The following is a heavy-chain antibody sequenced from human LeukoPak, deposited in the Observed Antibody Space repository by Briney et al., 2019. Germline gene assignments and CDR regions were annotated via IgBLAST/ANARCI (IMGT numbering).Heavy chain of an antibody. CDR2: IWYDGSNK. CDR3: ARVLCGGDCYAGYFDY. Sequence: GGSLRLSCAASGFTFSSYGTHWVRQAPGKGLEWVAVIWYDGSNKYYADSVKGRFTISRDNSKNTLYLQMNSPRAEDTAVYYCARVLCGGDCYAGYFDYWGQGTLVTVSS. V-gene: IGHV3-33*01. D-gene: IGHD2-21*02. J-gene: IGHJ4*02. CDR1: GFTFSSYG.